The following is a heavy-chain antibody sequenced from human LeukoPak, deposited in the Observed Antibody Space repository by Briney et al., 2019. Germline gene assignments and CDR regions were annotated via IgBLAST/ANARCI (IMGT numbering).Heavy chain of an antibody. D-gene: IGHD3-16*02. CDR2: IYYSGST. J-gene: IGHJ4*02. V-gene: IGHV4-59*12. CDR1: GGSISSYY. Sequence: SETLSLTCTVSGGSISSYYWSWIRQPPGKGLEWIGYIYYSGSTNYNPSLKSRVTISVDTSKNQFSLKLSSVTAADTAVYYCARKYYDYVWGSYRYSYYFDYWGQGTLVTVSS. CDR3: ARKYYDYVWGSYRYSYYFDY.